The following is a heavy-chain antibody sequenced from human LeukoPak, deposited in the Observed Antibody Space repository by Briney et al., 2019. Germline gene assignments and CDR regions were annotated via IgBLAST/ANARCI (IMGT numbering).Heavy chain of an antibody. J-gene: IGHJ4*02. D-gene: IGHD3-22*01. V-gene: IGHV1-18*01. CDR3: ARTYYYDSSGYFPEDY. CDR2: ISAYNGNT. Sequence: ASVKVSCKASDYTFTSYGISWVRQAPGQGLEWMGWISAYNGNTNYAQKLQGRVTMTTDTSTSTAYMELRSLRSDDTAVYYCARTYYYDSSGYFPEDYWGQGTLVTVSS. CDR1: DYTFTSYG.